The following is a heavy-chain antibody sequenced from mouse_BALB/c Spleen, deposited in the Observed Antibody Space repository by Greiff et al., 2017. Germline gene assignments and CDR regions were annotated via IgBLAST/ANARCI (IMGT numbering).Heavy chain of an antibody. V-gene: IGHV10-1*02. Sequence: EVQRVESGGGLVQPKGSLKLSCAASGFTFNTYAMNWVRQAPGKGLEWVARIRSNSNNYATYYADSVKDRFTISRDDSQSMLYLQMNNLKTEDTAMYYCVRQFITTVVGYFDVWGAGTTVTVSS. CDR3: VRQFITTVVGYFDV. J-gene: IGHJ1*01. CDR2: IRSNSNNYAT. D-gene: IGHD1-1*01. CDR1: GFTFNTYA.